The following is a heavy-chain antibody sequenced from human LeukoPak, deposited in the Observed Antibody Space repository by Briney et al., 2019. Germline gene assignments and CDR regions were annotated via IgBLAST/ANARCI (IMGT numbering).Heavy chain of an antibody. J-gene: IGHJ4*02. V-gene: IGHV3-74*01. CDR1: GFTFSSYW. D-gene: IGHD4-23*01. CDR2: INSDGSST. Sequence: GGSLRLSCAVSGFTFSSYWMNWVRHAPGKGLVWVSRINSDGSSTTYADCVKGRFTISRHNANNTLYLQMNSLRVEDTAVYYCARPYGGDSQVDYWGQGTLVTVSS. CDR3: ARPYGGDSQVDY.